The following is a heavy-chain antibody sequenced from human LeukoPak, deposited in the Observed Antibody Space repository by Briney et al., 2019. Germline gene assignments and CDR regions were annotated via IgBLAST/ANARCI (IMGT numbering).Heavy chain of an antibody. CDR3: ARRGWELPYYFDY. J-gene: IGHJ4*02. D-gene: IGHD1-26*01. V-gene: IGHV4-4*02. CDR2: IYHSGST. CDR1: GGSISSSNW. Sequence: PSGTLSLTCAVSGGSISSSNWWSWVRQPPGKGLEWIGEIYHSGSTNYNPSLKSRVTISVDKSKNQFSPKLSSVAAADTAVYYCARRGWELPYYFDYWGQGTLVTVSS.